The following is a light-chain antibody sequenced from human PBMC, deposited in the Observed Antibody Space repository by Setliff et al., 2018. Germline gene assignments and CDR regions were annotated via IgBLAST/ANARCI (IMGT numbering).Light chain of an antibody. CDR3: QCYDFRLTSVV. V-gene: IGLV1-40*01. CDR1: SSDIGAGYD. CDR2: RNS. Sequence: QSVLTQPPSVSGAPGQRVAFSCTGSSSDIGAGYDVNWYQQLPGTAPKLLIYRNSNRPSGVPDRFSGSKSGTSASLAITGLQAEDEADYYCQCYDFRLTSVVFGGGTKVTVL. J-gene: IGLJ2*01.